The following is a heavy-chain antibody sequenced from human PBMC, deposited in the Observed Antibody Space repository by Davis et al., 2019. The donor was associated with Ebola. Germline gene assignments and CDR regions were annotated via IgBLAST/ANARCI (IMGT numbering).Heavy chain of an antibody. V-gene: IGHV4-59*08. D-gene: IGHD6-6*01. Sequence: PAASLLLSCTVSGGPFSSYYWRCIWQPPGKGLAWMGYIYYSGSSNYKPSLKSRVTISVDTSKNQFSLKVSCVTAADTAEYYCAGHGPIAARPTQYYDSWGQGTLVTVSS. J-gene: IGHJ4*02. CDR1: GGPFSSYY. CDR3: AGHGPIAARPTQYYDS. CDR2: IYYSGSS.